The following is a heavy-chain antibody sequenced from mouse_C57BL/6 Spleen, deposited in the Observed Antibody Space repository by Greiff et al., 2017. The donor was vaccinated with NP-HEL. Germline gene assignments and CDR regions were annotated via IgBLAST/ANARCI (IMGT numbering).Heavy chain of an antibody. D-gene: IGHD3-2*02. V-gene: IGHV5-17*01. Sequence: DVHLVESGGGLVKPGGSLKLSCAASGFTFSDYGMHWVRQAPEKGLEWVAYISSGSSTIYYADTVKGRFTISRDNAKNTLFLQMTSLRSEDTAMYYCARRTAQAPFDYWGQGTTLTVSS. J-gene: IGHJ2*01. CDR2: ISSGSSTI. CDR1: GFTFSDYG. CDR3: ARRTAQAPFDY.